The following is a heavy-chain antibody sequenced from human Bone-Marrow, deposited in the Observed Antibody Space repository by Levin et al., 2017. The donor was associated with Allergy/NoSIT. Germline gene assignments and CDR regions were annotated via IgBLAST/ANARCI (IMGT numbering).Heavy chain of an antibody. J-gene: IGHJ1*01. Sequence: PSETLSLTCTVSDGSISSGSYYWSWIRQPPGKGLEWIGYIYYSGSTNYNPSLKSRVTISVDTSKNQFSLRLKSVTAADTAVYYCARVTYYYGSGNFGAEYFQHWGQGTLVTVSS. V-gene: IGHV4-61*01. CDR1: DGSISSGSYY. CDR3: ARVTYYYGSGNFGAEYFQH. CDR2: IYYSGST. D-gene: IGHD3-10*01.